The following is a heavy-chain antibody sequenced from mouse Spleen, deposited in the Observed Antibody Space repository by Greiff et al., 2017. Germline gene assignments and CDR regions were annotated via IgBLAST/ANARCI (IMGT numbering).Heavy chain of an antibody. CDR3: ASDRRTGAFAY. V-gene: IGHV2-6*01. Sequence: VQLQQSGPGLVAPSQSLSITCTVSGFSLTSYGVDWVRQSPGKGLEWLGVIWGGGSTNYNSALKSRLSISKDNSKSQVFLKMNSLQTDDTAMYYCASDRRTGAFAYWGQGTLVTVSA. CDR1: GFSLTSYG. D-gene: IGHD4-1*01. J-gene: IGHJ3*01. CDR2: IWGGGST.